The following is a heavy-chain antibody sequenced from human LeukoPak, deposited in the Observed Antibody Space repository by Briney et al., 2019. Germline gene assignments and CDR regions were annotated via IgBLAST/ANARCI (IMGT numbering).Heavy chain of an antibody. CDR1: GFTFSCYA. D-gene: IGHD3-22*01. CDR3: AKDAYYYDSSAYP. J-gene: IGHJ5*02. Sequence: GGSLRLSCAASGFTFSCYAMSWVRQAPGKGLEWVAGISGSGGTTYYADSVKGRFTISRDNSKNTLYLQMNSLRAEDTAVYYCAKDAYYYDSSAYPWGQGTLVTVSS. CDR2: ISGSGGTT. V-gene: IGHV3-23*01.